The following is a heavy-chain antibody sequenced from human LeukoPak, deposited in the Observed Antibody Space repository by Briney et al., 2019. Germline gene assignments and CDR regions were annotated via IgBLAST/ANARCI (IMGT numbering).Heavy chain of an antibody. J-gene: IGHJ4*02. CDR1: GFTFSSYG. D-gene: IGHD1-26*01. Sequence: GGSLRLSCGAPGFTFSSYGMHWVRQAPGKGLEWVAFIRNDGRNKYYADSVKGRFAISRDNSKNTLYLQMNSLRAEDTAVYYCAKGLRKLIVGSTEYYFDYWGQGTLVTVSS. CDR2: IRNDGRNK. CDR3: AKGLRKLIVGSTEYYFDY. V-gene: IGHV3-30*02.